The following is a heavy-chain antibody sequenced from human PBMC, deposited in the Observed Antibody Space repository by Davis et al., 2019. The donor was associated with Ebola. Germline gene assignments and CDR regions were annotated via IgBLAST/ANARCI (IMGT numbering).Heavy chain of an antibody. V-gene: IGHV3-23*01. CDR3: AKTGCSTASCYVNV. J-gene: IGHJ4*02. CDR1: GFTFSDYA. D-gene: IGHD2-2*01. Sequence: PGGSLRLSCAASGFTFSDYAMSWVRQAPGKGLEWISRIIDSGASTYYADSVKGRFTISRDNSKNTLYLQMNSLRAEDTALYYCAKTGCSTASCYVNVWGQGTLVTVSS. CDR2: IIDSGAST.